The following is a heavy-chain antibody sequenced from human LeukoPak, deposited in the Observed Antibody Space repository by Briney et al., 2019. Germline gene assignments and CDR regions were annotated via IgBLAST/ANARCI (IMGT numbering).Heavy chain of an antibody. CDR3: ASPSVSSSPYYFDY. CDR2: MNPNSGNT. D-gene: IGHD6-13*01. Sequence: GASVKVSCKASGYTFTSYDINWVRQATGQGLEWMGWMNPNSGNTGYAQKFQGRVTMTRNTSISTAHMELSSLRSEDTAVYYCASPSVSSSPYYFDYWGQGTLVTVSS. V-gene: IGHV1-8*01. J-gene: IGHJ4*02. CDR1: GYTFTSYD.